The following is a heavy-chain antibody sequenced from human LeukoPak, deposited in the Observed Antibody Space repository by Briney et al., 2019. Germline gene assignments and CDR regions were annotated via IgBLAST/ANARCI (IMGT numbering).Heavy chain of an antibody. CDR3: ARDQLYYYGSGSYPYYFDY. Sequence: SETLSLTCSVSGGSISSSSYYWGWIRQPPGKGLEWIGSIYYSGSTYYNPSLKSRVTISVDTSKNQFSLKLSSVTAADTAVYYCARDQLYYYGSGSYPYYFDYWGQGTLVTVSS. D-gene: IGHD3-10*01. V-gene: IGHV4-39*07. J-gene: IGHJ4*02. CDR1: GGSISSSSYY. CDR2: IYYSGST.